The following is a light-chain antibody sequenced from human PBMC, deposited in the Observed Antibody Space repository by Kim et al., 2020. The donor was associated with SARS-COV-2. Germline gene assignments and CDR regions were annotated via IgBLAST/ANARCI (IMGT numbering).Light chain of an antibody. Sequence: AAGERGPHPCRASQGVRSNLAWYQQKPRQAPRLLIYGGSTRAPGIAARVSGRGSGTEFTLTISSLQSEDFTVYYCQQYNNWPLYILGQGTKLEI. CDR2: GGS. J-gene: IGKJ2*01. CDR1: QGVRSN. CDR3: QQYNNWPLYI. V-gene: IGKV3-15*01.